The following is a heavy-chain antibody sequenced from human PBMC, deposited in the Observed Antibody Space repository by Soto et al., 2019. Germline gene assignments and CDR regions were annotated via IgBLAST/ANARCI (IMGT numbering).Heavy chain of an antibody. D-gene: IGHD5-18*01. CDR3: SHGYYQYFNS. CDR1: GFTFGDHY. CDR2: IKSNIDGGTT. V-gene: IGHV3-15*07. Sequence: GGSLRLSCTLSGFTFGDHYVDWVRQAPGKGLEWVGRIKSNIDGGTTDYAAPVKGRFTVSRDDSENTLYLQMNSLKTEDTAVYYCSHGYYQYFNSWGQGTLVTVS. J-gene: IGHJ4*02.